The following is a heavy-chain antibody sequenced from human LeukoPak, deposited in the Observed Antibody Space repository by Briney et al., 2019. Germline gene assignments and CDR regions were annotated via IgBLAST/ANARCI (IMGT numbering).Heavy chain of an antibody. Sequence: PSETLSLTCAVYGGSFSGYYWSWIRQPPGKGLEWIGEINHSGSTNYNPSLKSRVTISVDTSKNQFSLKLGPVTAADTAVYYCARGEYSYGPHAFDIWGQGTMVTVSS. J-gene: IGHJ3*02. CDR1: GGSFSGYY. D-gene: IGHD5-18*01. V-gene: IGHV4-34*01. CDR2: INHSGST. CDR3: ARGEYSYGPHAFDI.